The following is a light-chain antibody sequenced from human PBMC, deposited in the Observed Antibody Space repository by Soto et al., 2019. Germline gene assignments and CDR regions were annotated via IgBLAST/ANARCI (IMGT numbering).Light chain of an antibody. Sequence: QSVLTQPXSVSGSPGQSITISCIGTSSDIGAYNYASWYQQHPGKAPKLIIYDVSNRPSGVSNRFSGSKSGYTASLTISGLQAEDEADYYCSSYSSTITRVFGTGTKVTVL. CDR1: SSDIGAYNY. CDR2: DVS. CDR3: SSYSSTITRV. J-gene: IGLJ1*01. V-gene: IGLV2-14*03.